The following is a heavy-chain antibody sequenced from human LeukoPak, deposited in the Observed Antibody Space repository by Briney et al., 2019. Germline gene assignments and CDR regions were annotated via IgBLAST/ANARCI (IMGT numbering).Heavy chain of an antibody. CDR2: ISAYNGNT. D-gene: IGHD3-22*01. CDR3: ARDYYDSSGPGAGHY. J-gene: IGHJ4*02. Sequence: GASVKVSCKASGYTFTSYGISWVRQAPGQGREWMGWISAYNGNTNYAQKLQGRVTMTTDTSTSTAYMELRSLRSDDTAVYYCARDYYDSSGPGAGHYWGQGTLVTVSS. V-gene: IGHV1-18*01. CDR1: GYTFTSYG.